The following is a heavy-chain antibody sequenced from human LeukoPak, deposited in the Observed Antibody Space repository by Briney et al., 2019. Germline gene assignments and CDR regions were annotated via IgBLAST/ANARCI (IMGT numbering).Heavy chain of an antibody. D-gene: IGHD2-2*01. V-gene: IGHV3-53*01. J-gene: IGHJ3*02. Sequence: GGSLRLSCAASGFTVSSNYMSWARQAPGKGLEWVSVIYSGGSTYYADSVKGRFIISRDNSKNTLYLQMNSLRAEDTAVYYCASDCSSTSCYARGAFDIWGQGTMVTVSS. CDR1: GFTVSSNY. CDR2: IYSGGST. CDR3: ASDCSSTSCYARGAFDI.